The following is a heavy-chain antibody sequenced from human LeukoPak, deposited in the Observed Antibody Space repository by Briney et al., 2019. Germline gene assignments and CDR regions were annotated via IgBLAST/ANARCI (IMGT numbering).Heavy chain of an antibody. D-gene: IGHD2-2*01. V-gene: IGHV3-23*01. Sequence: PGGSLRLSCAASGFTFSTYAMTWIRHAPGKGLEWVSTISFSSGSTYYADSVKGRFTISRDNSKNTLYLQMNSLRAEDTAVYYCAKTKGSTRLAPFDCWGQGTLVTVSS. J-gene: IGHJ4*02. CDR1: GFTFSTYA. CDR3: AKTKGSTRLAPFDC. CDR2: ISFSSGST.